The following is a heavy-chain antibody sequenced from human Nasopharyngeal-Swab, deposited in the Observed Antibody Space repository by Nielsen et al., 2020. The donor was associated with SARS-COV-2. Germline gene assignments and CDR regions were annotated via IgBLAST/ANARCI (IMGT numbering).Heavy chain of an antibody. CDR2: ISGSGSTT. J-gene: IGHJ4*02. V-gene: IGHV3-48*03. CDR3: ARGDDSSGLSITLDY. D-gene: IGHD3-22*01. CDR1: GFTFSSYA. Sequence: GESLKISCAVSGFTFSSYAMNWVRQAPGKGLEWVSYISGSGSTTYYADSVKGRFTISRDNAKNSLYLQMNSLRAEDTAVYYCARGDDSSGLSITLDYWGQGTLVTVSS.